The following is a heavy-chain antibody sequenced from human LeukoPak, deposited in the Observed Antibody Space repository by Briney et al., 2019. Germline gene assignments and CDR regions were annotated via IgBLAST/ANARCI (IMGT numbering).Heavy chain of an antibody. D-gene: IGHD3-22*01. Sequence: HPGRSLRLSCAASGFTFSSYGMDWVRQAPGKGLEWVAVIWYDGSNKYYADSVKGRFTISRDNSKNTLYLQMNSLRAEDTAVYYCAKMGPYYYDSSGYWNYYYYYMDVWGKGTTVTVS. CDR3: AKMGPYYYDSSGYWNYYYYYMDV. V-gene: IGHV3-33*06. J-gene: IGHJ6*03. CDR1: GFTFSSYG. CDR2: IWYDGSNK.